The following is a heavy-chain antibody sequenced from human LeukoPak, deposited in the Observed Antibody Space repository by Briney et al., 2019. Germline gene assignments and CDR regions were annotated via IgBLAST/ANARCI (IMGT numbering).Heavy chain of an antibody. Sequence: PSETLSLTCTVSGVSVSSGSYYWSWIRQPPGKGLEWIGYIYYSGSTNYNPSLKSRVTISVDTSKNQFSLKLSSVTAADTAVYYCARDLEPQQQLAIFDYWGQGTLVTVSS. CDR2: IYYSGST. J-gene: IGHJ4*02. CDR3: ARDLEPQQQLAIFDY. D-gene: IGHD6-13*01. CDR1: GVSVSSGSYY. V-gene: IGHV4-61*01.